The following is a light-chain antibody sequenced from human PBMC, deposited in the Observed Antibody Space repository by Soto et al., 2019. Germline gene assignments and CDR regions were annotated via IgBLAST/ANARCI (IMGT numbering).Light chain of an antibody. CDR1: QSVSSN. CDR3: QQRET. Sequence: EIVLTQSPATLSLSPGKRATLSCRASQSVSSNLAWYQQKQGQAPRLLIYDASSRATGIPAKFSGSGSGTDFTLTISSLEPEDFAVYYCQQRETFGQGTRLEI. J-gene: IGKJ5*01. V-gene: IGKV3-11*01. CDR2: DAS.